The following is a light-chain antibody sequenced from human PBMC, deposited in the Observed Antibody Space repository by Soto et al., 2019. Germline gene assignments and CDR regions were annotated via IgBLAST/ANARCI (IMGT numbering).Light chain of an antibody. Sequence: IVITQSPATLSVSRGDRATLSCRASQSVSINLAWYQQKPGQVPRLLIYATSTRDTGIPARFSGSGSETEFTLTASSLQSEDFAVYYCPQYHNWPWTLGQGTKVDIK. CDR3: PQYHNWPWT. CDR1: QSVSIN. V-gene: IGKV3-15*01. CDR2: ATS. J-gene: IGKJ1*01.